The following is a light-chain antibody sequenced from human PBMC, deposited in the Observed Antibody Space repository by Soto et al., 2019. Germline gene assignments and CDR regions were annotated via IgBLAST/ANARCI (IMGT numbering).Light chain of an antibody. CDR3: CSYAGSSTYV. V-gene: IGLV2-23*01. CDR2: EGS. J-gene: IGLJ1*01. Sequence: QSALTQPASVSGSPGQSITISCTGTSSDVGNYNLVSWYQQHPGKAPKLMIYEGSKRPSGVSNRFSGSKSGNTASLTISGLQAEDEADYCCCSYAGSSTYVFGTGTKVTVL. CDR1: SSDVGNYNL.